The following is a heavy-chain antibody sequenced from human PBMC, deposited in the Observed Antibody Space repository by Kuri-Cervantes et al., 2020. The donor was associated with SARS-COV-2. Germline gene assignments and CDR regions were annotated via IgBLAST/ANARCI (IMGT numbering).Heavy chain of an antibody. CDR2: ISYDGSNK. J-gene: IGHJ5*02. Sequence: GESLKISCAASGFTFSSYAMHWVRQAPGKGLEWVAVISYDGSNKYYADSVKGRFTISRDNSKNTLYLQMNSLRAEDTAVYYCARDGGYGGNPGWRNWFDPRGQGTLVTVSS. D-gene: IGHD4-23*01. CDR1: GFTFSSYA. V-gene: IGHV3-30*01. CDR3: ARDGGYGGNPGWRNWFDP.